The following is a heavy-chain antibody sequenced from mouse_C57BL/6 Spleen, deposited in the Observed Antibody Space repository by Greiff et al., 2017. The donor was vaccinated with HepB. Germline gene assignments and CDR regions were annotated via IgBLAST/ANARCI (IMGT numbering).Heavy chain of an antibody. D-gene: IGHD1-1*01. CDR3: ARSLADYGSSYGFAY. J-gene: IGHJ3*01. CDR1: GYTFTSYW. CDR2: IDPSDSYT. Sequence: QVQLKQPGAELVMPGASVKLSRKASGYTFTSYWMHWVKQRPGQGLEWIGEIDPSDSYTNYNQKFKGKSTLTVDKSSSTAYMQLSSLTSEDSAVYYCARSLADYGSSYGFAYWGQGTLVTVSA. V-gene: IGHV1-69*01.